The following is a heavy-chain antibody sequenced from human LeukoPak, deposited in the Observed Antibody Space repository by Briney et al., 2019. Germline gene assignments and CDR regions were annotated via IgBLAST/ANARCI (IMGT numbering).Heavy chain of an antibody. CDR2: TRNKANSYTT. CDR1: GFTFSDHY. D-gene: IGHD6-13*01. V-gene: IGHV3-72*01. CDR3: ARVAAAAGAYFDY. J-gene: IGHJ4*02. Sequence: YPEGSLRLSCAASGFTFSDHYMAWVRQAPGKGLEWVGRTRNKANSYTTEYAASVKGRFTISRDDSKNSLYLQMNSLKTEDTAVYYCARVAAAAGAYFDYWGQGTLVTVSS.